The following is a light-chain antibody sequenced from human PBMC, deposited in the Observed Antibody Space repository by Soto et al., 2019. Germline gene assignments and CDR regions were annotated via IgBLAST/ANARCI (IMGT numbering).Light chain of an antibody. CDR2: RAY. CDR1: QDISSA. J-gene: IGKJ5*01. CDR3: QQFSNSPRT. Sequence: AMQLTQSPYSLAAAVGDRVTITCRAGQDISSALAWYQQKPGKPPKLLIYRAYSLQSGVPSRFSGSGSGTDFSLTISSLQPDDSATVYCQQFSNSPRTFGQGTRRESK. V-gene: IGKV1D-13*01.